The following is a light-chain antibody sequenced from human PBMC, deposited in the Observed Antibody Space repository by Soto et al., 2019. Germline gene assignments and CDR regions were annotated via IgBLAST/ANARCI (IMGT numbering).Light chain of an antibody. J-gene: IGKJ2*01. CDR1: QSVSRNY. CDR2: GAS. CDR3: QQHDSSPYT. V-gene: IGKV3-20*01. Sequence: EIVLTQSPGTLSLSPGERATLSCRASQSVSRNYLAWYQQKPGQAPKHLIYGASTRATGIPDRFSVSGSGTDFTLAISRLEPEDFAVYYCQQHDSSPYTFGQGTKLEIK.